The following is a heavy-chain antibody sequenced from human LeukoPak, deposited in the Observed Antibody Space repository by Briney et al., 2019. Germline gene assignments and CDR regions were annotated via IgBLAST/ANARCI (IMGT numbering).Heavy chain of an antibody. CDR2: ISYDGSNK. J-gene: IGHJ4*02. V-gene: IGHV3-30-3*01. CDR3: ARGPSEDYYYGSGSYYSSDY. Sequence: GGSLRLSCAASGFTLSSYAMHWVRQAPGKGLEWVAVISYDGSNKYYADSVKGRFTISRDNSKNTLYLQMNSLRAEDTAVYYCARGPSEDYYYGSGSYYSSDYWGQGTLVTVSS. D-gene: IGHD3-10*01. CDR1: GFTLSSYA.